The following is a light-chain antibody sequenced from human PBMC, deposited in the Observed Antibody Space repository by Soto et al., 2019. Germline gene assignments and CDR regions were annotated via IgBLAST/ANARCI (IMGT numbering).Light chain of an antibody. CDR1: QGIRRD. CDR3: QQLSRYPLT. J-gene: IGKJ4*01. CDR2: AAS. V-gene: IGKV1-17*01. Sequence: DIQMTQSPSSLSASVGDRVTITCRASQGIRRDLGWYQQKPGKAPKRLIYAASTLQSGVPSRFSGSGSETEFSLTIRALQPEDFATYYCQQLSRYPLTFGGGTKVDIK.